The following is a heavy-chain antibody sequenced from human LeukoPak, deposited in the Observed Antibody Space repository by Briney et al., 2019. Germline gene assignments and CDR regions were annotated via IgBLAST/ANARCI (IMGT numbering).Heavy chain of an antibody. CDR2: TYNSGTT. V-gene: IGHV4-59*01. D-gene: IGHD6-19*01. CDR1: SGSISNYE. Sequence: SSETLSLTCIVPSGSISNYEWSWIRQSPGKGLEWIGYTYNSGTTTYNPSLKSPVTISVDKSKKQFTLILSSVTAADTAVYYCARGSRTFDYWGQGTLVIVSS. J-gene: IGHJ4*02. CDR3: ARGSRTFDY.